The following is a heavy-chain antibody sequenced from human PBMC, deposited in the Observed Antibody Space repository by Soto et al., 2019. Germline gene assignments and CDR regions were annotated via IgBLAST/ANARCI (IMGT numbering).Heavy chain of an antibody. CDR3: ARRVNDYGDYGGDYWYFDL. Sequence: QVQLVQSGAEVKKPGSSVKVSCKASGGTFSSYAISWVRQAPGQGLEWMGGIIPIFGTANYAQKFQGRVTITADESTGTAYMELSSLRSEDTAVYYCARRVNDYGDYGGDYWYFDLWGRGTLVTVSS. J-gene: IGHJ2*01. CDR2: IIPIFGTA. CDR1: GGTFSSYA. D-gene: IGHD4-17*01. V-gene: IGHV1-69*12.